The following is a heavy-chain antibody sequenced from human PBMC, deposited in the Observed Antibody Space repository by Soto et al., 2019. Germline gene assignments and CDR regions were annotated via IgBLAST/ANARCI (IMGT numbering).Heavy chain of an antibody. J-gene: IGHJ6*02. CDR2: TYYRSKWYN. CDR3: ARVRAALYYYYGMDV. V-gene: IGHV6-1*01. D-gene: IGHD6-13*01. CDR1: RDTVSSNSAA. Sequence: SQTLSLTFAISRDTVSSNSAAWNWISQSPSRGLEWRGRTYYRSKWYNDYAVSVKSRITINPDTSKNQFSLQVNSVTPEDTAVYYCARVRAALYYYYGMDVWGQGTTVTVS.